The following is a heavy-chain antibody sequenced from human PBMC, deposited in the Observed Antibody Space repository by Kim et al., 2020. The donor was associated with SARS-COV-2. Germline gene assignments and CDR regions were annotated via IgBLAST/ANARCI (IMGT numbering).Heavy chain of an antibody. D-gene: IGHD6-19*01. CDR3: TLVYSSDWYASDY. CDR2: SLFFLLCVSS. Sequence: SFSLSFSSSFFAFLPSWLRWVRPAPGKGWEFVFLSLFFLLCVSSVFSFTLPCCFTLSRAASKNTLYLQMHSLKTEDTAVYYCTLVYSSDWYASDYWGQGTLVTVSS. CDR1: FFAFLPSW. J-gene: IGHJ4*02. V-gene: IGHV3-15*01.